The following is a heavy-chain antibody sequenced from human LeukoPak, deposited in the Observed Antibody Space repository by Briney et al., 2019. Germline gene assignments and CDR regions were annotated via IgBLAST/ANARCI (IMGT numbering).Heavy chain of an antibody. CDR2: IYTSGST. Sequence: SETLSLTCTVSGGSISSYYWSWIRQPAGKGREGIGRIYTSGSTNYNPSLKSRVTMSVDTSKNQFSLKLSSVTAADTAVYYCARESLDRFGEWVLHWGQGTLVTVSS. D-gene: IGHD3-10*01. V-gene: IGHV4-4*07. J-gene: IGHJ4*02. CDR1: GGSISSYY. CDR3: ARESLDRFGEWVLH.